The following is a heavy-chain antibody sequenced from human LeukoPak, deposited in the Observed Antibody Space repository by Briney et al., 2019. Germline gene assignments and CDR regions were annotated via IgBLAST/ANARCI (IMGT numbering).Heavy chain of an antibody. CDR1: GFTSTTYG. Sequence: GGSLRLSCAASGFTSTTYGMHWVRQAPGKGLEWVAVISYDGTNKYYADSVKGRFTISRDNSKNTLYLQMHSLRAEDTAVYYCAKDVIAAAVPWDYGMDVWGQGTTVTVSS. D-gene: IGHD6-13*01. J-gene: IGHJ6*02. V-gene: IGHV3-30*18. CDR3: AKDVIAAAVPWDYGMDV. CDR2: ISYDGTNK.